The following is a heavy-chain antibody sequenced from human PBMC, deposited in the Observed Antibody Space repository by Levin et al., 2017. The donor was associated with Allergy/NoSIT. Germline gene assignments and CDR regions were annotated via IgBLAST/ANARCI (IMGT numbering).Heavy chain of an antibody. CDR1: GFKFSSYW. CDR3: AREVGGGYNYFDP. Sequence: GESLKISCVASGFKFSSYWMTWVRQAPGKGLEWVANIKEDGTEKYYVESLKGRFTVSRDNAKTSLYLQMNSLTADDTAVYYCAREVGGGYNYFDPWGQGTLVTVSS. V-gene: IGHV3-7*01. CDR2: IKEDGTEK. J-gene: IGHJ5*02. D-gene: IGHD2-15*01.